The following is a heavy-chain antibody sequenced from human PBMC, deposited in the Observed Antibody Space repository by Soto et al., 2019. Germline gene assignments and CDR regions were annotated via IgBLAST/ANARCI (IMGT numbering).Heavy chain of an antibody. J-gene: IGHJ5*02. CDR3: ARLGSDIVVVPALPNWFDP. CDR2: IYYSGST. Sequence: PSETLSLTCAVSGVSISSGGYYWSWIRQHPGKGLEWIGYIYYSGSTYYNPSLKSRVTISVDTSKNQFSLKLSSVTAADTAVYYCARLGSDIVVVPALPNWFDPWGQGTLVTVSS. CDR1: GVSISSGGYY. D-gene: IGHD2-2*01. V-gene: IGHV4-31*11.